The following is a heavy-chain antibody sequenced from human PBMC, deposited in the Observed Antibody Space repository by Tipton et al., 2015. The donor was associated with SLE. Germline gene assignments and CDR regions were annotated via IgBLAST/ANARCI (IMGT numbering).Heavy chain of an antibody. CDR1: GGTFSSYA. D-gene: IGHD6-19*01. Sequence: QVQLVQSGAEVKKPGSSVKVSCKASGGTFSSYAISWVRQAPGKGLEWMGGIIPIFGTANYAQKFQGRVTITTDESTSAAYMELRSLRSEDTVLYYCARGGYSSGWGAFDSCSQGTMVTVSS. V-gene: IGHV1-69*01. J-gene: IGHJ3*02. CDR2: IIPIFGTA. CDR3: ARGGYSSGWGAFDS.